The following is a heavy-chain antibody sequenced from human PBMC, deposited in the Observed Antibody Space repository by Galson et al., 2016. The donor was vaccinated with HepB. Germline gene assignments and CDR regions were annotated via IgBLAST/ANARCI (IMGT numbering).Heavy chain of an antibody. Sequence: SLRLSCAASGFTFINYGIHWVRQAPGRGLEWVSGISWNSNNIGYADSVKGRFTISRDDAKNSLFLQMNSLRPEDTAFYYCARDPRYNILTGYYNAWGQGTLVAVSS. CDR2: ISWNSNNI. J-gene: IGHJ5*02. V-gene: IGHV3-9*01. D-gene: IGHD3-9*01. CDR3: ARDPRYNILTGYYNA. CDR1: GFTFINYG.